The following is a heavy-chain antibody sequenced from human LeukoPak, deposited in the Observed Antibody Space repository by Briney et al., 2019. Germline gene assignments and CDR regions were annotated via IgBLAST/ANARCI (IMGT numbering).Heavy chain of an antibody. V-gene: IGHV4-39*07. J-gene: IGHJ5*02. D-gene: IGHD2-2*01. Sequence: SETLSLTCTVSGGSTSSSSYYWGWIRQPPGKGLEWIGSIYYSGSTYYNPSLKSRVTISVDTSKNQFSLKLSSVTAADTAVYYCARVLLFVGPAAVDPWGQGTLVTVSS. CDR3: ARVLLFVGPAAVDP. CDR1: GGSTSSSSYY. CDR2: IYYSGST.